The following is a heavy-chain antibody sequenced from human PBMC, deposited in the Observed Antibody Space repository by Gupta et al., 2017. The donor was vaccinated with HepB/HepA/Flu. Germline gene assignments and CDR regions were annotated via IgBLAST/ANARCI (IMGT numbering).Heavy chain of an antibody. CDR1: GFTFNNYY. CDR3: ARLSRPGGYGRAMDV. V-gene: IGHV3-11*01. Sequence: QVQLVESGGGLGKPGGSLRPSCEASGFTFNNYYMSWIRQAPGKGLEWLSSVSSGGSDIFYADSVKGRFTVSRDSARNSLYLQMNSLRAEDTAVYYCARLSRPGGYGRAMDVWGQGTPVTVSS. CDR2: VSSGGSDI. J-gene: IGHJ6*02. D-gene: IGHD1-26*01.